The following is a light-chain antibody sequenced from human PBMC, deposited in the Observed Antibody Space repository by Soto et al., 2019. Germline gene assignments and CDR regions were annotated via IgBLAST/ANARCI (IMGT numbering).Light chain of an antibody. CDR1: SSDVGGYNY. CDR3: NSYTTSSTLV. Sequence: QSVLTQPASVYGSPGQSITISCTGTSSDVGGYNYVSWYQQHPGKAPKLMIYEVSNRPSGVSNRFSGSKSGNTASLTISGLQADDEGDYYCNSYTTSSTLVFGGGTQLTVL. CDR2: EVS. V-gene: IGLV2-14*01. J-gene: IGLJ2*01.